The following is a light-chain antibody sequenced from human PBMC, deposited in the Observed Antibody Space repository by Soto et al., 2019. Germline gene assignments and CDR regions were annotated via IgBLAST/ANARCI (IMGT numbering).Light chain of an antibody. J-gene: IGKJ5*01. Sequence: EIQITQSPSSLSASVGDRVTITCQASQNINSYIDWYQQKPGRAPKLLIYDASTMETGVPSRFRGSGSGTDFTFTISRLQPEDIATYYCQQYMTLPTFGQGTRLEIK. V-gene: IGKV1-33*01. CDR3: QQYMTLPT. CDR1: QNINSY. CDR2: DAS.